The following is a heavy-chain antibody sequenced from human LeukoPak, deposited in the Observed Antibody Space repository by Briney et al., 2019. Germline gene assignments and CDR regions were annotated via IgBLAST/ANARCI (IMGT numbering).Heavy chain of an antibody. CDR1: GFTFSSYW. Sequence: GGSLRLSCAASGFTFSSYWMGWVRQAPGKGLEWVANIKQDGSEKYYVDSVKGRFTISRDNAKNSLYLQMNSLRAEDTAVYYCAREGPGSADAFDIWGQGTMVTVSS. CDR3: AREGPGSADAFDI. V-gene: IGHV3-7*01. CDR2: IKQDGSEK. D-gene: IGHD6-19*01. J-gene: IGHJ3*02.